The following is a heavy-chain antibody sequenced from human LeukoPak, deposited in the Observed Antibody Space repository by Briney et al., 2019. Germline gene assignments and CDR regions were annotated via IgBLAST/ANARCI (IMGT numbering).Heavy chain of an antibody. D-gene: IGHD6-13*01. J-gene: IGHJ4*02. V-gene: IGHV3-30*04. CDR1: GFTFSSYA. Sequence: GRSLRLSCAASGFTFSSYAMHWVRQAPGRGLEWVAVISYYGSNKYYADSVKGRLTISRDNPKNTLYLQMNSLRAEDTAVYYCAREANGLAAAGISVGGFDYWGQGTLVTVSS. CDR2: ISYYGSNK. CDR3: AREANGLAAAGISVGGFDY.